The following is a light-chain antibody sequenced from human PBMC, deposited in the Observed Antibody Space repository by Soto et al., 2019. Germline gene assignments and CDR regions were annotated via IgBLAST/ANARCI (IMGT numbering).Light chain of an antibody. CDR1: QSISSSY. Sequence: EIVLTQSPGTLSLSPGERATLSCRASQSISSSYLAWYQQKPGQAPRLLIYGASSRATGIPDRFSGSASGTDFTLTISRLEPEDFAVDYCQHYHPSPRTFGHGTQVEIK. V-gene: IGKV3-20*01. J-gene: IGKJ1*01. CDR3: QHYHPSPRT. CDR2: GAS.